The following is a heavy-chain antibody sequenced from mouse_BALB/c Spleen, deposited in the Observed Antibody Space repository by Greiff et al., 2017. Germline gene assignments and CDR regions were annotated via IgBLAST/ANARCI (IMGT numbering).Heavy chain of an antibody. J-gene: IGHJ2*01. Sequence: QVQLQQSGAELARPGASVKLSCKASGYTFTDYYINWVKQRTGQGLEWIGEIYPGSGNTYYNEKFKGKATLTADKSSSTAYMQLSSLTSEDSAVYFCARLRRGGLGGYWGQGTTLTVSS. V-gene: IGHV1-77*01. CDR3: ARLRRGGLGGY. CDR2: IYPGSGNT. CDR1: GYTFTDYY.